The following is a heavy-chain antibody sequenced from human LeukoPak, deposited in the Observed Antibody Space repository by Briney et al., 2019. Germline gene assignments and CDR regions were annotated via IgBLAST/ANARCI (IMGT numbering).Heavy chain of an antibody. CDR2: IKEDGSEK. CDR1: GFTFSSQW. D-gene: IGHD3-16*01. J-gene: IGHJ5*02. CDR3: ARAFS. V-gene: IGHV3-7*01. Sequence: GGSLRLSCAASGFTFSSQWMSWVRQAPGKGLEWVADIKEDGSEKSYVDSVKGRFTISRDNAKNSLYLQMNSLRAEDTAVYYCARAFSWGQGTLVTVSS.